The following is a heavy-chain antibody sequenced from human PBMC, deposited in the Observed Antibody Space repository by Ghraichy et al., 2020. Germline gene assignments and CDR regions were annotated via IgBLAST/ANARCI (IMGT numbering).Heavy chain of an antibody. CDR3: ARDRNDHINNDNHYGMDV. J-gene: IGHJ6*02. CDR2: IGTGTLT. D-gene: IGHD1-14*01. Sequence: GGSLRLSCAASEFNIRSYSMNWVRQVPGKWLEWVASIGTGTLTFYAASVKGRFAISRDNARNSLSLQMNNLRGDDTAVYYCARDRNDHINNDNHYGMDVWGQGTTVTVSS. CDR1: EFNIRSYS. V-gene: IGHV3-21*01.